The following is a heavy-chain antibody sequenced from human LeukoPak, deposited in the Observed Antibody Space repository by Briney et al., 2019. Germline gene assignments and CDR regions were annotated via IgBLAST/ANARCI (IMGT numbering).Heavy chain of an antibody. D-gene: IGHD3-16*01. Sequence: GGSLRLSCAASAFTFSSYGMSWVRQTPGKGLEWVSSISSSSSYIYCADSVKGRFSISRDNAKKSLYLQMNSLRAEDTAVYYCARDPIYAPPPLAAFDIWGQGTLVTVSS. J-gene: IGHJ3*02. V-gene: IGHV3-21*01. CDR3: ARDPIYAPPPLAAFDI. CDR2: ISSSSSYI. CDR1: AFTFSSYG.